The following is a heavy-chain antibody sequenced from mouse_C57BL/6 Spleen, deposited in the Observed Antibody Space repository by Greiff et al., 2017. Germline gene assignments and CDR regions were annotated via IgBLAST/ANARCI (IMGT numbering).Heavy chain of an antibody. CDR2: IDPSDSET. J-gene: IGHJ2*03. V-gene: IGHV1-52*01. CDR1: GYTFTSYW. Sequence: QVQLKQPGAELVRPGSSVKLSCKASGYTFTSYWMHWVKQRPIQGLEWIGNIDPSDSETHYNQKFKDKATLTVDKSSSTAYMQLSSLTSEDTAVYYCARELGRYYFDYGGQGARLTVS. D-gene: IGHD1-1*01. CDR3: ARELGRYYFDY.